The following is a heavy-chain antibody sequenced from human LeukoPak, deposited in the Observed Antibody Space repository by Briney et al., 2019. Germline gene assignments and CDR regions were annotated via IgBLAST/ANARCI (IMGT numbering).Heavy chain of an antibody. CDR3: SPGQYFLH. Sequence: QSGGSLRLSCAASGFTFDDYAMHWVRQAPGKGLEWVSLISGDGGSTYYADSVKGRFTISRDNSKNSLYLQMNSLRTEDTALYYCSPGQYFLHWGQGTLVTVSS. V-gene: IGHV3-43*02. CDR2: ISGDGGST. CDR1: GFTFDDYA. D-gene: IGHD3-9*01. J-gene: IGHJ4*02.